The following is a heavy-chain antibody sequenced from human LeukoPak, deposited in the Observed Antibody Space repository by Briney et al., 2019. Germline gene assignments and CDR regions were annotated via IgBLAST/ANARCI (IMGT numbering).Heavy chain of an antibody. CDR2: IIPIFDTG. J-gene: IGHJ4*02. CDR1: GGSFSNYA. CDR3: ARTYYYDSSGYHFDY. Sequence: SVKVSCKASGGSFSNYAISWVRQAPGQGLEWMGGIIPIFDTGNYAQKFQGRVAITADKFTSTAYMELGSLRSEDTAVYYCARTYYYDSSGYHFDYWGQGTLVTVSS. V-gene: IGHV1-69*06. D-gene: IGHD3-22*01.